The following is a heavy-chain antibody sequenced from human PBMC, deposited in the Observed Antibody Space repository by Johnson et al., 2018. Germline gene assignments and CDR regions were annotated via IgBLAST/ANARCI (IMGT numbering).Heavy chain of an antibody. V-gene: IGHV3-30*03. CDR2: ISYDGSNK. J-gene: IGHJ3*02. D-gene: IGHD3-3*01. Sequence: QVQLVQSGGGVVQPGRSLRLSCAASGFTFSSYGMHWVRQAPGKGLEWVAVISYDGSNKYYADSVKGRFTISRDDSKNTLYLQMNSLRAEDTAVYYGAREGYDVWSGYYNDAFDIWGEGTMVTVSS. CDR3: AREGYDVWSGYYNDAFDI. CDR1: GFTFSSYG.